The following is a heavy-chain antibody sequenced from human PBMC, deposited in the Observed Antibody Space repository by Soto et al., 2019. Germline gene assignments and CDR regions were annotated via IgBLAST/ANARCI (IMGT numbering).Heavy chain of an antibody. CDR2: IYHSGST. CDR3: AREEDWFDP. J-gene: IGHJ5*02. CDR1: GGSIRSGGYS. Sequence: PSETLSLTCAVSGGSIRSGGYSWSWIRQPPGKGLEWIGYIYHSGSTYYNPSLKSRVTISVDRSKNQFSLKLSSVTAADTAVYYCAREEDWFDPWGQGTLVTVSS. V-gene: IGHV4-30-2*01.